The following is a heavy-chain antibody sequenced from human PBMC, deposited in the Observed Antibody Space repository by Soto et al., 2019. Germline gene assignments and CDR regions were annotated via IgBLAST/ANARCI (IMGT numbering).Heavy chain of an antibody. V-gene: IGHV3-15*01. CDR2: IKSKTDGGTT. D-gene: IGHD4-17*01. CDR3: TTEGSGWLTKGTILY. J-gene: IGHJ4*02. Sequence: GGSLRLSCAASGFTFSNAWMSWVRQAPGKGLEWVGRIKSKTDGGTTDYAAPVKGRFTISRDDSKNTLYLQMNSLKTEDTAVYYCTTEGSGWLTKGTILYWGQGTLVTVSS. CDR1: GFTFSNAW.